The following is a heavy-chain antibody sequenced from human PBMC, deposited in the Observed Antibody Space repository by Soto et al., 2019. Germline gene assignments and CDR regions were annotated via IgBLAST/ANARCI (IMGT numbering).Heavy chain of an antibody. CDR3: ARGGYYGSGSYYNFDY. Sequence: LSLTCAVYGGSFSGYYWSWIRQPPGKGLEWIGEINHSGSTNYNPSLKSRVTISVDTSKNQFSLKLSSVTAADTAVYYCARGGYYGSGSYYNFDYWGQGTLVTVSS. CDR1: GGSFSGYY. D-gene: IGHD3-10*01. V-gene: IGHV4-34*01. CDR2: INHSGST. J-gene: IGHJ4*02.